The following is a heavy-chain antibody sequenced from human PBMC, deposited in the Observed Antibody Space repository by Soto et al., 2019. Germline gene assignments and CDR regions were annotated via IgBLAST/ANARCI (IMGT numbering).Heavy chain of an antibody. J-gene: IGHJ3*02. Sequence: EVQVVESVGGLVQPGGSLRLSCAASGITFSSYSIHWVRQAPGQGLEWISYISSGSTTIFYADSVRGRFTVSRDDAKSSLLLQMNGLEAQDTALYYCATNSLVGVVVRALCACEIWCKGTMVTVSS. V-gene: IGHV3-48*01. D-gene: IGHD3-16*02. CDR2: ISSGSTTI. CDR1: GITFSSYS. CDR3: ATNSLVGVVVRALCACEI.